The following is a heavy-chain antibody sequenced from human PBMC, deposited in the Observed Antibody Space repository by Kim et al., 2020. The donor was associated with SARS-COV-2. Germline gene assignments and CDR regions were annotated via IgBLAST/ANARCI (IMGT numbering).Heavy chain of an antibody. CDR1: GFTFSSYG. J-gene: IGHJ5*02. CDR2: IWYDGSNK. CDR3: ANGRPQLWPLGFDP. Sequence: GGSLRLSCAASGFTFSSYGMHWVRQAPGKGLEWVAVIWYDGSNKYYADSVKGRFTISRDNSKNTLYLQMNSLRAKDTAVYYCANGRPQLWPLGFDPWGQGTLVTVSS. D-gene: IGHD5-18*01. V-gene: IGHV3-33*06.